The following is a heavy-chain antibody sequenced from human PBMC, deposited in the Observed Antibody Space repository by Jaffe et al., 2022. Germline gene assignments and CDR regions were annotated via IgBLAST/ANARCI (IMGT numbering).Heavy chain of an antibody. CDR1: GFTFTGYY. D-gene: IGHD3-16*01. CDR3: AMANLGEFHLAHDY. Sequence: QVQLVQSGAEVTKPGASVRVSCRASGFTFTGYYIHWVRQAPGQGLEWMGRINPNSGGTNYAQKFQGRVTMTGDTSISTAYMELSRLRSDDTAVYYCAMANLGEFHLAHDYWGQGTLVTVSS. CDR2: INPNSGGT. V-gene: IGHV1-2*06. J-gene: IGHJ4*02.